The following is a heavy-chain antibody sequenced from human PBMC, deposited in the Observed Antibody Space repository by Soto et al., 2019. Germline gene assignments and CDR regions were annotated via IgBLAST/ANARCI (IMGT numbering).Heavy chain of an antibody. CDR1: GYTFTSYG. CDR2: ISAYNGNT. D-gene: IGHD4-17*01. V-gene: IGHV1-18*01. J-gene: IGHJ6*02. Sequence: ASVKVSCKASGYTFTSYGISWVRQAPGQGLEWMGWISAYNGNTNYAQKLQGRVTMTTDTSTSTAYMELRSLRSDDTAVYYCARDRSDGDYGYYYYYYGMDVWGQGTTVTVSS. CDR3: ARDRSDGDYGYYYYYYGMDV.